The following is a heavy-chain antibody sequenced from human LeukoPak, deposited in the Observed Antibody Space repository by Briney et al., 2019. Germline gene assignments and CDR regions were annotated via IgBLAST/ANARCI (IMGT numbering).Heavy chain of an antibody. CDR1: GGSISSGDYY. CDR2: TYYSGST. Sequence: SQTLSLTCTVSGGSISSGDYYWSWIRQPPGKGLEWIGYTYYSGSTYYNPSLKSRVTISVDTSKNQFSLKLSSVTAADTAVYYCARGDILTGYHYFDYWGQGTLVTVFS. D-gene: IGHD3-9*01. J-gene: IGHJ4*02. CDR3: ARGDILTGYHYFDY. V-gene: IGHV4-30-4*01.